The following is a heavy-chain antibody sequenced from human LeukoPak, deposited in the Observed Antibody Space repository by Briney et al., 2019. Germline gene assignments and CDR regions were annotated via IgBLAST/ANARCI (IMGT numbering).Heavy chain of an antibody. V-gene: IGHV1-18*04. CDR2: ISAYNGNT. CDR1: GYSFTNYY. D-gene: IGHD4-17*01. Sequence: ASVKVSCKTSGYSFTNYYIHWVRQAPGQGLEWMGWISAYNGNTNYAQKLQGRVTMTTDTSTSTAYMELRSLRSDDTAVYYCARAGGVTTVTPSDYWGQGTLVTVSS. CDR3: ARAGGVTTVTPSDY. J-gene: IGHJ4*02.